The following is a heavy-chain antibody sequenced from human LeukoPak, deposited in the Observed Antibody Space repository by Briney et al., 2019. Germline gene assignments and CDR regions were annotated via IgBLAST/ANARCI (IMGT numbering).Heavy chain of an antibody. V-gene: IGHV1-18*01. Sequence: GASVKVSCKASGYTFTSYGISWVRQAPGQGLEWMGWISAYNGNTNYAQKLQGRVTMTTDTSTSTAYMALRSLRSDDTAVYYCARAGRYYDILTGYYYFDYWGQGTLVTVSS. D-gene: IGHD3-9*01. CDR1: GYTFTSYG. CDR3: ARAGRYYDILTGYYYFDY. CDR2: ISAYNGNT. J-gene: IGHJ4*02.